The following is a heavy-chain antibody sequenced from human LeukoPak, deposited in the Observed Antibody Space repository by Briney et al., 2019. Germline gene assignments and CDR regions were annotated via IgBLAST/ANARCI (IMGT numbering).Heavy chain of an antibody. CDR3: AREDFYDSGSNDY. Sequence: ASVKVSCKASGYTFTGYYMHWVRQAPGQGLEWMGWMNPNSGITAYAQKLQGRVTITRNTSISTAYMELSSLRSEDTAVYYCAREDFYDSGSNDYWGQGTLVTVSS. V-gene: IGHV1-8*03. CDR2: MNPNSGIT. D-gene: IGHD3-22*01. J-gene: IGHJ4*02. CDR1: GYTFTGYY.